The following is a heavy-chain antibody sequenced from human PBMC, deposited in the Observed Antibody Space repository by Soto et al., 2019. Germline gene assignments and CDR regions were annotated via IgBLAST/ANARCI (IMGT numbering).Heavy chain of an antibody. V-gene: IGHV4-31*02. CDR2: IYYSGST. CDR3: ARGDYSNYISWFDP. J-gene: IGHJ5*02. Sequence: SETLSLTCTVSDGSISSGCYYWSWIRQHPGKGLEWIGYIYYSGSTYYNPSLKSRVTISVETSKNQFSLKLSSVTAADTAVYYCARGDYSNYISWFDPWGQGTLVTVSS. CDR1: DGSISSGCYY. D-gene: IGHD4-4*01.